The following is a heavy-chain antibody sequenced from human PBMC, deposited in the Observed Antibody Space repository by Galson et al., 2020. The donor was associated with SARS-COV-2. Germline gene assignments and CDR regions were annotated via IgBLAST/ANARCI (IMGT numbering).Heavy chain of an antibody. Sequence: GESLKISCAASGFTFGSYTMSWLRQAPGKGLEWVSGISGSTTFIHYADSVKDRFTISRDNAQNSLYLQMNSLRGEDTAVYYCAREEPSGQWFNDDSWFDTWGQGTLVTVSS. CDR1: GFTFGSYT. CDR2: ISGSTTFI. J-gene: IGHJ4*02. CDR3: AREEPSGQWFNDDSWFDT. V-gene: IGHV3-21*01. D-gene: IGHD3-22*01.